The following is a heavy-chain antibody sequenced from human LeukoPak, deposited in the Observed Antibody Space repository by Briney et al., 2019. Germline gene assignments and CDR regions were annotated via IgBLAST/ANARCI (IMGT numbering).Heavy chain of an antibody. CDR3: ARVYSSGWYVGYYFDY. V-gene: IGHV3-48*01. J-gene: IGHJ4*02. CDR1: GFIFSSYS. CDR2: ISSRSSTI. Sequence: GGSLRLSCAVSGFIFSSYSMNWVRQAPGKGLEWVSYISSRSSTIYYADSVKGRFTISRDNAKNSLYLQMNSLRAEDTAVYYCARVYSSGWYVGYYFDYWGQGTLVTVSS. D-gene: IGHD6-19*01.